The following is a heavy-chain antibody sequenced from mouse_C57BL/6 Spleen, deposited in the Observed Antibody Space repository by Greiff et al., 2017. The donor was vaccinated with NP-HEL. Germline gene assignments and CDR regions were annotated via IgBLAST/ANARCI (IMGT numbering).Heavy chain of an antibody. CDR1: GYTFTDYY. Sequence: VQLQQSGPVLVKPGASVKMSCKASGYTFTDYYMNWVKQSPGKSLEWIGVINPYNGGTSYNQKFKGKATLTVDKSSSTAYMELNSLTSEDSAVYYCARSPDYGTYDFDYWGQGTTLTVSS. D-gene: IGHD2-1*01. CDR2: INPYNGGT. CDR3: ARSPDYGTYDFDY. J-gene: IGHJ2*01. V-gene: IGHV1-19*01.